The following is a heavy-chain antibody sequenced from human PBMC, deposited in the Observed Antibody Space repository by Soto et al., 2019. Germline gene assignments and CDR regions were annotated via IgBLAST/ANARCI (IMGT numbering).Heavy chain of an antibody. V-gene: IGHV1-69*12. D-gene: IGHD2-2*01. CDR1: GGTFSSYA. CDR3: ARVPVLVPADHSWFYP. J-gene: IGHJ5*02. Sequence: QVQLVQSGAEVKKPGSSVKVSCKASGGTFSSYAISWVRQAPGQGLEWMGGIIPIFGTANYAKKFQGSITVTANEASSTAYQELGSLRAEYTSLDFCARVPVLVPADHSWFYPWGPGTLVTVSS. CDR2: IIPIFGTA.